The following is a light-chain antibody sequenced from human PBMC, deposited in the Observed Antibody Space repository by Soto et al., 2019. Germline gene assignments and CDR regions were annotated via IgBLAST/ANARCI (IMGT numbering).Light chain of an antibody. CDR3: TSYTSSSTPV. Sequence: QSVLTQPACVSGTPGQTITISCTGTSSDVGGYNYVSWYQQHPGKAPKLMIYEVSNRPSGVSDRFSGSKSGNTASLTISGLQAEDEADYYCTSYTSSSTPVFGTGTKVTVL. CDR1: SSDVGGYNY. CDR2: EVS. J-gene: IGLJ1*01. V-gene: IGLV2-14*01.